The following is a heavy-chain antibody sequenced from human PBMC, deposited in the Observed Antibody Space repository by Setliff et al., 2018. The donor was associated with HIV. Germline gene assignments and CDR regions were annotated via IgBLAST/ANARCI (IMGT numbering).Heavy chain of an antibody. V-gene: IGHV1-69*13. Sequence: ASVKASCKASRGTFNRYTISWVRQAPGQGPEWMGGIISMYGTTKYAKKFQGRVTLTADESTSTAYMELSGLKSEDTALYSCASAPPDIVATNDNWYFDVWGRGTLVNVSS. D-gene: IGHD5-12*01. CDR2: IISMYGTT. CDR1: RGTFNRYT. J-gene: IGHJ2*01. CDR3: ASAPPDIVATNDNWYFDV.